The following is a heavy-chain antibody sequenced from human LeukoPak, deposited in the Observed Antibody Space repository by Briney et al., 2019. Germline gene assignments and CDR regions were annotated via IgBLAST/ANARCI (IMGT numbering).Heavy chain of an antibody. V-gene: IGHV4-61*08. Sequence: PSETLSLTCTVSGDSISSGDYYWSWIRQPPGKGLEWIGFIYYSGSTNYNPSLKSRVTISVDTSKSQFSLKLSSVTAADTAVYYCARGITMIVVDDYWGQGTLVTVSS. J-gene: IGHJ4*02. CDR3: ARGITMIVVDDY. D-gene: IGHD3-22*01. CDR1: GDSISSGDYY. CDR2: IYYSGST.